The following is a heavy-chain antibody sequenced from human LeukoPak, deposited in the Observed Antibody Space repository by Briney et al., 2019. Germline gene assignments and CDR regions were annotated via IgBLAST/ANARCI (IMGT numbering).Heavy chain of an antibody. Sequence: ASVKVSCKASGYTFTGYYMHWVRQAPGQGLEWMGWINPNSGGTNYAQKFQGRVTMTRDTPISTAYMELSRLRSDDTAVYYCARAGLAAVWFDPWGQGTLVTVSS. D-gene: IGHD6-13*01. CDR3: ARAGLAAVWFDP. J-gene: IGHJ5*02. V-gene: IGHV1-2*02. CDR1: GYTFTGYY. CDR2: INPNSGGT.